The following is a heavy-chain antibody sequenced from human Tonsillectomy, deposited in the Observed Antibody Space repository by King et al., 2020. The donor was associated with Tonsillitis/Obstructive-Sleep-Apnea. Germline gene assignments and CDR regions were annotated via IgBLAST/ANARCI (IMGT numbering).Heavy chain of an antibody. CDR3: IGPGGDCSSTTCFYDY. J-gene: IGHJ4*02. CDR2: IRSKANSYAT. V-gene: IGHV3-73*01. D-gene: IGHD2-2*01. Sequence: QLVQSGGGLVQPGGSLKLSCAASGFTFSGSAMHWVRQASGKGLEWVGRIRSKANSYATAYAASVKGRFTISRDDSQNTAYLQMNSLKTEDTAVYYCIGPGGDCSSTTCFYDYCGQGTLVTVSS. CDR1: GFTFSGSA.